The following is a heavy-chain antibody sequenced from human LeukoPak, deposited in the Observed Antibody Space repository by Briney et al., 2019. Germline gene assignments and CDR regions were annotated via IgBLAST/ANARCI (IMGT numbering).Heavy chain of an antibody. CDR3: AKFLPTHIVVANYYFDY. J-gene: IGHJ4*02. CDR2: ISGSGGST. Sequence: PGGSLRLSCAASGFPFSSYAMSWVRQAPGEGLEWVSAISGSGGSTYYGDSVKGRFTISRDNSKNTLYLQMNSLRAEDTAVYYCAKFLPTHIVVANYYFDYWGQGTLVTVSS. CDR1: GFPFSSYA. D-gene: IGHD2-21*01. V-gene: IGHV3-23*01.